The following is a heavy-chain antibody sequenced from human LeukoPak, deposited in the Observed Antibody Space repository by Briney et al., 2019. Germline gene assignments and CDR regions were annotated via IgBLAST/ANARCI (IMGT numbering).Heavy chain of an antibody. CDR1: GFTFRNYA. Sequence: GGSLRLSCAASGFTFRNYAMSWVRQAPGKGLEWVSSISGSGAGTYYADSVKGRFTISRDISKNTLYLQMKSLRAEDTAVYYCAKSETYGSGNSPYYYYYYMDVWGKGTTVTVSS. D-gene: IGHD3-10*01. CDR3: AKSETYGSGNSPYYYYYYMDV. CDR2: ISGSGAGT. J-gene: IGHJ6*03. V-gene: IGHV3-23*01.